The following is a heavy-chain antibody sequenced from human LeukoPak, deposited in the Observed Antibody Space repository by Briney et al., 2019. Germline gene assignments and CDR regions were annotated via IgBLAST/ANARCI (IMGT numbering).Heavy chain of an antibody. CDR2: IYHSGST. CDR3: ARLPFQGGSYGYYYYYMDV. J-gene: IGHJ6*03. D-gene: IGHD1-26*01. CDR1: GYSISSGYY. Sequence: SETLSLTCAVSGYSISSGYYWGWIRQPPGKGLDWMGSIYHSGSTYYNPSLKSRVTISVDTSKDQFSLKLSSVTAADTAVYYCARLPFQGGSYGYYYYYMDVWGKGTTVTVSS. V-gene: IGHV4-38-2*01.